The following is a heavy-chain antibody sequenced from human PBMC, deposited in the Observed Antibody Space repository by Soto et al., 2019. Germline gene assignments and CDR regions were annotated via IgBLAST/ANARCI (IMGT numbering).Heavy chain of an antibody. D-gene: IGHD2-21*02. CDR1: GGTISSWY. J-gene: IGHJ4*02. CDR2: IYYSGST. V-gene: IGHV4-59*08. CDR3: ATRDGGASDY. Sequence: QVQLQESGPGLVKPSETLSLTCTVSGGTISSWYWSWIRQPPGKGLEWIGYIYYSGSTNCNPSLISRVTTSVDTSKHRCGLQLSSVAAADTAVYYSATRDGGASDYWGKGTLVTVSP.